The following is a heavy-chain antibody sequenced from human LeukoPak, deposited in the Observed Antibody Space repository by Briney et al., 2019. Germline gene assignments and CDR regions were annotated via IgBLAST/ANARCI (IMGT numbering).Heavy chain of an antibody. CDR1: GGSISSYY. V-gene: IGHV4-4*07. D-gene: IGHD1-26*01. J-gene: IGHJ6*03. CDR2: IYTSGST. CDR3: AKDNGSHHGYYYHKDG. Sequence: SETLSLTCTVSGGSISSYYWSWIRQPAGKGLEWIGRIYTSGSTNYNPSLKSRVTMSVDTSKNQFSLKLSSVTAADTAVYYCAKDNGSHHGYYYHKDGWGKGTTVTVSS.